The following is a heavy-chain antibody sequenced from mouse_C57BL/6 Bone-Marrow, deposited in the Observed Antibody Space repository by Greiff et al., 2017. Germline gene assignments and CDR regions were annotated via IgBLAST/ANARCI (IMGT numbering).Heavy chain of an antibody. CDR1: GFTFSSYA. V-gene: IGHV5-4*01. CDR3: ARYYYGSSRWYFDV. CDR2: ISDGGSYT. J-gene: IGHJ1*03. D-gene: IGHD1-1*01. Sequence: EVQLVESGGGLVKPGGSLKLSCAASGFTFSSYAMSWVRQTPEKRLEWVATISDGGSYTYYPDNVKGRFTISRDNPKNNLYLQMSHLKSEDTAMYYCARYYYGSSRWYFDVWGTGTTVTVAS.